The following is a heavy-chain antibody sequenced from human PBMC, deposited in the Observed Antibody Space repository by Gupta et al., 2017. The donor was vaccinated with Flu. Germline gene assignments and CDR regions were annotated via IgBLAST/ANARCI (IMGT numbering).Heavy chain of an antibody. CDR2: ISGGGSGT. CDR3: AKGMGYSGYDLSSYFDS. Sequence: EVQLLESGGGLVQPGGSLRLSCAASGFTFSSYAMSWVRQAPGKGLEWVSAISGGGSGTYYADSVKGRFSISRDNSKNTLYLQMNSLRADDTAVYYCAKGMGYSGYDLSSYFDSWGQGTLVTVSS. J-gene: IGHJ4*02. CDR1: GFTFSSYA. V-gene: IGHV3-23*01. D-gene: IGHD5-12*01.